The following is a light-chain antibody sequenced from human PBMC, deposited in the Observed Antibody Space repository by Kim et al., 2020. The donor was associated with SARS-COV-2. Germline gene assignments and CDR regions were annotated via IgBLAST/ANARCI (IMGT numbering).Light chain of an antibody. CDR3: QQSYIAPRT. V-gene: IGKV1-39*01. CDR2: AAS. CDR1: QNISRH. Sequence: DIQMTQSPSSLSASVGDRVTITCRTSQNISRHLNWYQQKPGKAPKLLIYAASTLQSGVPSRFSGSGSETDFTLTISSLQPDDFATYFCQQSYIAPRTFGHGTKVDIK. J-gene: IGKJ3*01.